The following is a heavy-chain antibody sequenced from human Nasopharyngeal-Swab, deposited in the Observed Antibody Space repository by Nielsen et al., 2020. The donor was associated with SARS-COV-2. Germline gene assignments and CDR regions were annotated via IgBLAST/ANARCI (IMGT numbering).Heavy chain of an antibody. CDR2: ISHNSGT. CDR1: GVSITSQY. V-gene: IGHV4-59*11. J-gene: IGHJ5*02. Sequence: SETLSLTCTVSGVSITSQYWSWIRQPPGKGLEWIGYISHNSGTSYNPSLKSRVTMFMATSKNQFSLRLRSVTAADTAVYYCAKEGATGWFDPWGQGTLVTVSS. CDR3: AKEGATGWFDP.